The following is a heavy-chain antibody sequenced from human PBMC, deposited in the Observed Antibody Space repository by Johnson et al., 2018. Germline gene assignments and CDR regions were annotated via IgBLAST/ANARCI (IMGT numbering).Heavy chain of an antibody. J-gene: IGHJ6*02. CDR2: IIPIFGTA. V-gene: IGHV1-69*13. Sequence: QVQLVQSGPEVKKPGTSVKVSCKASGFTFRSSAVQWVRQAPGQGLEWMGGIIPIFGTANYAQKFQGRVTITADESTSTAYMELSSLRSEDTAVYYCASLSIPYGMDVWGQGTTVTVSS. CDR1: GFTFRSSA. CDR3: ASLSIPYGMDV. D-gene: IGHD6-6*01.